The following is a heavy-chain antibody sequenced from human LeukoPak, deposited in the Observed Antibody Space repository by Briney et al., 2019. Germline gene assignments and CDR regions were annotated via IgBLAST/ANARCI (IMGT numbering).Heavy chain of an antibody. CDR3: ARDFSIAVAGTLDGNFDY. CDR2: IIPIFGTA. D-gene: IGHD6-19*01. Sequence: SVKVSCKASGGTFSSYAISWVRQAPGQGLEWMGGIIPIFGTANYAQKFQGRVTMTTDTSTSTAYMELRSLRSDDTAVYYCARDFSIAVAGTLDGNFDYWGQGTLVTVSS. J-gene: IGHJ4*02. CDR1: GGTFSSYA. V-gene: IGHV1-69*05.